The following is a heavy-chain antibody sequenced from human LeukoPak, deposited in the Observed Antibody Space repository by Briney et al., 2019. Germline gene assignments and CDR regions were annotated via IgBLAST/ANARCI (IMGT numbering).Heavy chain of an antibody. CDR3: ARTAYYYDSSGYYSFDY. J-gene: IGHJ4*02. CDR2: IYPGDSDT. V-gene: IGHV5-51*01. D-gene: IGHD3-22*01. Sequence: GESLKISCKGSGYSFTSYWIGWVRQMPGKGLEWMGIIYPGDSDTRYSPSFQGQVTISADKSISTAYLQWSSLKASDTAMYYCARTAYYYDSSGYYSFDYWGQGTPVTVSS. CDR1: GYSFTSYW.